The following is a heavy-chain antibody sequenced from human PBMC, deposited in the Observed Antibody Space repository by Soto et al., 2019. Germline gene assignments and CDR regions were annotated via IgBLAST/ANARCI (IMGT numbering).Heavy chain of an antibody. Sequence: QVQLVQSGAEVKKPGASVKVSCKASGYTFTSYGFTWVRQAPGHGLEWMGWISAYNGNTYYAQKPQGRGTMTTDTSTSTDYMELSSLRSDDTAVYYCARDRGSYALDYWGQGTLVTVSS. CDR1: GYTFTSYG. D-gene: IGHD1-26*01. V-gene: IGHV1-18*01. J-gene: IGHJ4*02. CDR3: ARDRGSYALDY. CDR2: ISAYNGNT.